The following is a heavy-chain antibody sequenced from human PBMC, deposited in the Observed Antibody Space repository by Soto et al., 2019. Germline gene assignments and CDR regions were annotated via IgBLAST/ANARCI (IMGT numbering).Heavy chain of an antibody. J-gene: IGHJ5*01. Sequence: QVQLVESGGGVVQPGRSLRLTCAASGFIFSGSGMHWVRQAPGKGLEWVALVSKDGIRKYYGDSVKGRFTISRDNAENTLYLQMNSLRAEDTAVYYCARWVGGSMYDNSGKYDSWGQGTLVTVSS. D-gene: IGHD3-22*01. V-gene: IGHV3-30*03. CDR2: VSKDGIRK. CDR1: GFIFSGSG. CDR3: ARWVGGSMYDNSGKYDS.